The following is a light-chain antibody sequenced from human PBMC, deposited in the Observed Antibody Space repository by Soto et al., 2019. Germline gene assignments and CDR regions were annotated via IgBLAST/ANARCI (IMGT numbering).Light chain of an antibody. V-gene: IGLV2-11*01. J-gene: IGLJ1*01. CDR2: DVS. CDR1: SSDVGLYNY. Sequence: QSALTQPRSVSGSPGQSVTISCTGTSSDVGLYNYVSWYQQHPGKAPKLIIYDVSKRPSGVPDRFSGSKSGNTASLTITGLQAEDEGDYYCQSYDSTLSARYVFGTGTKVTVL. CDR3: QSYDSTLSARYV.